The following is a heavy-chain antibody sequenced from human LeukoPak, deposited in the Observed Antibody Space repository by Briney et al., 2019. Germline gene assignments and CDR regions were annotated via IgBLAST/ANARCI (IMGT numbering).Heavy chain of an antibody. CDR3: AKGGQLWLYYFDY. D-gene: IGHD5-18*01. V-gene: IGHV3-23*01. Sequence: QTGGSLRLSCAASGFTVNYNYMSWVRQAPGKGLEWVSAISGSGGSTYYADSVKGRFTISRDNSKNTLYLQMNSLRAEDTAVYYCAKGGQLWLYYFDYWGQGTLVTVSS. CDR2: ISGSGGST. J-gene: IGHJ4*02. CDR1: GFTVNYNY.